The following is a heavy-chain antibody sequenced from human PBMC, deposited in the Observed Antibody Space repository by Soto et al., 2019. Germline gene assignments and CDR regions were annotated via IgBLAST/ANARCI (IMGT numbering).Heavy chain of an antibody. D-gene: IGHD1-26*01. CDR3: ARDPARGGGSYLGYFDY. CDR2: MHFSGSA. J-gene: IGHJ4*02. CDR1: GGSIGSDY. V-gene: IGHV4-59*12. Sequence: SETLSLTCTVTGGSIGSDYWSWIRQPPGKGLEWIGYMHFSGSAHYNPSLKSRVTISVDTSENRVSLHLSSVTAADTAVYYCARDPARGGGSYLGYFDYWGQGTPVT.